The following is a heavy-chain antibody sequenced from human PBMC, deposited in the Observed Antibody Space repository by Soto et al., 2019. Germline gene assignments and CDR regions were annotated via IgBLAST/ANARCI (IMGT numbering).Heavy chain of an antibody. CDR1: GYTFTSYG. CDR2: ISVYTGNT. D-gene: IGHD3-16*02. J-gene: IGHJ6*02. V-gene: IGHV1-18*04. CDR3: ARYRCTTDKCYTHHFDV. Sequence: QVQLVQSGGEVTKPGASVKVSCTSSGYTFTSYGVSWVRQAPGQGLEWLGWISVYTGNTKQAQKFQDRVTLTTEASTGTASLELRSLRSDDTAVYYCARYRCTTDKCYTHHFDVWGQGTTVTVSS.